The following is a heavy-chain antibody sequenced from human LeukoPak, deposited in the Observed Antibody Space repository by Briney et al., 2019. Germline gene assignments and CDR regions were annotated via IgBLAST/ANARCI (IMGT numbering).Heavy chain of an antibody. CDR3: AGGYGVDV. J-gene: IGHJ6*02. V-gene: IGHV3-7*02. CDR2: MKQVGSEK. CDR1: LFSLNNVW. Sequence: GGSLRLSCAHSLFSLNNVWLMWVRQAPGKGLEWVANMKQVGSEKNYADSVKGRFPISRDNANNLLYLQMSSLRAEDTAVYSCAGGYGVDVWGQGTTVSVSS.